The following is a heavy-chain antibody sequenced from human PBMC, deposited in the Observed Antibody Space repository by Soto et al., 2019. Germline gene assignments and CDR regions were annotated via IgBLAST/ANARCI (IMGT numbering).Heavy chain of an antibody. D-gene: IGHD1-1*01. J-gene: IGHJ4*02. CDR2: IIGSGGGT. Sequence: GGSLRLSCAASGFTFSIYTMSWVRQAPGKGLEWVSSIIGSGGGTFYGDSVKGRFTISRDNSKNSLYLQMNSLRAEDTAVYYCAKDPPQTGTTFDYWGQGPLVSVSS. V-gene: IGHV3-23*01. CDR1: GFTFSIYT. CDR3: AKDPPQTGTTFDY.